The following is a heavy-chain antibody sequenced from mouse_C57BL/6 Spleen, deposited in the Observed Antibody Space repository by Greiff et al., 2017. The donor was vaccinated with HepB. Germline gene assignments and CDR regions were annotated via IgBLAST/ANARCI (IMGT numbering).Heavy chain of an antibody. J-gene: IGHJ2*01. CDR2: IDPENGDT. V-gene: IGHV14-4*01. CDR1: GFNIKDDY. D-gene: IGHD1-1*01. CDR3: TTRYYGSSLLDY. Sequence: EVKLMESGAELVRPGASVKLSCTASGFNIKDDYMHWVKQRPEQGLEWIGWIDPENGDTEYASKFQGKATITADTSSNTAYLQLSSLTSEDTAVYYCTTRYYGSSLLDYWGQGTTLTVSS.